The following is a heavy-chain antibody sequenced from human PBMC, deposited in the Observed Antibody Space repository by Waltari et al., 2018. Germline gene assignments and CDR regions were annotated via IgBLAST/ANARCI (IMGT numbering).Heavy chain of an antibody. CDR2: IYYSGRT. CDR1: NASITSGVYF. Sequence: QLQLNMSGPGLVKPSETLSLTCAVSNASITSGVYFLGWIRQPPGKGLECVGVIYYSGRTFYNPSLKSRVTISVDKSKNLFSLRLRSVTAADTAVYYCVRQAPDSSGFFPNYFDSWGQGTLVTVSS. V-gene: IGHV4-39*01. J-gene: IGHJ4*02. D-gene: IGHD3-22*01. CDR3: VRQAPDSSGFFPNYFDS.